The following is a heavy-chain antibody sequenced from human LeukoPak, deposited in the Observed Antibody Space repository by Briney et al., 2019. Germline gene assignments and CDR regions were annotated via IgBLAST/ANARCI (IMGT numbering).Heavy chain of an antibody. CDR3: ARGNLYYDFWSGYYYDY. J-gene: IGHJ4*02. D-gene: IGHD3-3*01. Sequence: GASVKVSCKASGYTFTSYYMHWVRQAPGQGLEWMGIINPSGGSTSYAQKFQGRVTMTRDTSISTAYMELSSLRSEDTAVYYCARGNLYYDFWSGYYYDYWGQGTLVTVSS. CDR2: INPSGGST. CDR1: GYTFTSYY. V-gene: IGHV1-46*01.